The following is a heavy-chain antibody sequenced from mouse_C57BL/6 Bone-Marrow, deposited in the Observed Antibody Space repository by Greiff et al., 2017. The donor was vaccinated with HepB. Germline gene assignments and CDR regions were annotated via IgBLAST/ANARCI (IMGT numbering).Heavy chain of an antibody. Sequence: VQLHHSGSELVKPGSSVKLSCKASGYTFTSYWMHWVKQRPGQGLEWIGMIHPNSGSTNYNEKFKSKATLTVDKSSSTAYMQLSSLTSEDSAVYYCARPVGTYYGNFYAMDYWGQGTSVTVSS. CDR2: IHPNSGST. CDR3: ARPVGTYYGNFYAMDY. J-gene: IGHJ4*01. CDR1: GYTFTSYW. V-gene: IGHV1-64*01. D-gene: IGHD2-10*01.